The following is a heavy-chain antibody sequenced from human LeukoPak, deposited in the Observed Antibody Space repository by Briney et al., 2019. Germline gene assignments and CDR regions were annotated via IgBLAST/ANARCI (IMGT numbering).Heavy chain of an antibody. J-gene: IGHJ4*02. V-gene: IGHV3-21*01. Sequence: GGSLRLSCAASGFTFSNFAMTWVCRAPGKGLEWVSSIVGSSSTYYADSLKGRFTISRDNAKNSLYLQMNSLRAEDTAVYYCARIGAGSSRDYWGQGTLVTVSS. CDR2: IVGSSST. CDR1: GFTFSNFA. CDR3: ARIGAGSSRDY. D-gene: IGHD6-13*01.